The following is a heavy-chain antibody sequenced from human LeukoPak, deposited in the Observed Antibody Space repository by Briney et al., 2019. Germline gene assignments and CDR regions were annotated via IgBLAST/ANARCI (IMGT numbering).Heavy chain of an antibody. V-gene: IGHV4-34*01. D-gene: IGHD3-3*01. CDR3: VRGRVDFWSGYYPHFDY. J-gene: IGHJ4*02. CDR2: INHSGST. Sequence: ETLSLTCAVYGGSFSGYYWSWIRQPPGKGLEWIGEINHSGSTNYNPSLKSRVTISVDTSKNQFSLKLSSVTAADTAVYYCVRGRVDFWSGYYPHFDYWGQGTLVTVSS. CDR1: GGSFSGYY.